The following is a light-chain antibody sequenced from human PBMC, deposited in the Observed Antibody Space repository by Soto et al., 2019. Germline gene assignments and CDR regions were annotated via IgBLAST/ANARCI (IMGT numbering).Light chain of an antibody. CDR1: SSDVGGYNY. Sequence: QSVLTQPPSASGSPGQSVTISCTGTSSDVGGYNYVSWYQQHPGKAPKLMIYEVSKRPSGVPDRFSGSKSGNTASLTVSGLRAEDEADYYCSSYAGSNYVFGTGTKLTVL. CDR3: SSYAGSNYV. J-gene: IGLJ1*01. CDR2: EVS. V-gene: IGLV2-8*01.